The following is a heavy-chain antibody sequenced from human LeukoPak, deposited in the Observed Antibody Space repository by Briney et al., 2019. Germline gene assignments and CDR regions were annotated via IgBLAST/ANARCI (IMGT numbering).Heavy chain of an antibody. CDR3: TTGLGDY. CDR2: IKSKTDGGTA. Sequence: GGSLILSCTASGFTFSDYYMNWIRQAPGKGLEWVGRIKSKTDGGTADYAAPVKGRFTISRDDSKTTLYLQMNSLKTDDTAVYYCTTGLGDYWGQGTLVTVSS. J-gene: IGHJ4*02. V-gene: IGHV3-15*01. D-gene: IGHD5-12*01. CDR1: GFTFSDYY.